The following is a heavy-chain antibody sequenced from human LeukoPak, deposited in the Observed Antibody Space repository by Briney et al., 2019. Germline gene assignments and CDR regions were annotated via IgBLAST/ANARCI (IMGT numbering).Heavy chain of an antibody. J-gene: IGHJ6*03. Sequence: PSETLSLTCSVSGGSISNYYWSWIRQPAGKGLEWIGRIYPSGSTNYNPSLKSRVTISGDKSKNQFSLKMSSATAADTAVYYCARVGGDCGGDCYHYYSMDVWGKGTTVTVSS. D-gene: IGHD2-21*02. CDR2: IYPSGST. CDR3: ARVGGDCGGDCYHYYSMDV. CDR1: GGSISNYY. V-gene: IGHV4-4*07.